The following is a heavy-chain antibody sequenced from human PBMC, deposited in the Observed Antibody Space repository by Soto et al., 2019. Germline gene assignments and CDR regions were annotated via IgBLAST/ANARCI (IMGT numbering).Heavy chain of an antibody. CDR1: GFRFSDHY. CDR3: ARVGPYYYDTSRVGY. D-gene: IGHD3-22*01. V-gene: IGHV3-11*01. J-gene: IGHJ4*02. CDR2: IDARGSTT. Sequence: QVQLVESGGGLVEPGGSLRLSCAASGFRFSDHYMTWIRQAPGKGLEWVSKIDARGSTTHYAGSVKGRFIVSRDNADNSLYLQMNSLRAEDTAVYYCARVGPYYYDTSRVGYWGQGTLVTVSS.